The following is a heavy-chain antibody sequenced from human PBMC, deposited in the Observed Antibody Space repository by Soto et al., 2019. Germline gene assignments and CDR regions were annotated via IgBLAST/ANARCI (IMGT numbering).Heavy chain of an antibody. Sequence: PGGSLRLSCAASGFTFSSYGMHWVRQAPGKGLEWVAVISYDGSNKYYADSVKGRFTISRDNSKNTLYLQMNSLRAEDTAVYYCARDLRLHTTSVQGYYYGMDVWGQGTTVTVSS. V-gene: IGHV3-30*03. CDR3: ARDLRLHTTSVQGYYYGMDV. J-gene: IGHJ6*02. CDR1: GFTFSSYG. CDR2: ISYDGSNK. D-gene: IGHD4-17*01.